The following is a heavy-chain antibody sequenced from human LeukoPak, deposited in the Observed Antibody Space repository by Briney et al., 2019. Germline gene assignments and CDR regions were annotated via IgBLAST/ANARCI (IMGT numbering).Heavy chain of an antibody. V-gene: IGHV3-30-3*01. CDR1: GFTFSSYA. CDR3: ARDLVPAATMDYYYYYGMDV. CDR2: ISYDGSNK. D-gene: IGHD2-2*01. Sequence: PGGSLRLSCAASGFTFSSYAMHWVRQAPGKGLEWVAVISYDGSNKYYADSVKGRFTISRDNSKNTLYLQMNSLRAEDTAVYYCARDLVPAATMDYYYYYGMDVWGQGTTVTVSS. J-gene: IGHJ6*02.